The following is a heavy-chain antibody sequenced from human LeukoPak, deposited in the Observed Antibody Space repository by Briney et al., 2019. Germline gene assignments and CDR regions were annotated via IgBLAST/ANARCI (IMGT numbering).Heavy chain of an antibody. D-gene: IGHD6-19*01. J-gene: IGHJ4*02. CDR2: IYYSGST. CDR3: ARARGPYSSGWYAY. V-gene: IGHV4-59*01. Sequence: PSETLSLTCTVSGGSISSYYWSWIPQPPGKGLEWIGYIYYSGSTNYNPSLKSRVTISVDTSKNQFSLKLSSVTAADTAVYYCARARGPYSSGWYAYWGQGTLVTVSS. CDR1: GGSISSYY.